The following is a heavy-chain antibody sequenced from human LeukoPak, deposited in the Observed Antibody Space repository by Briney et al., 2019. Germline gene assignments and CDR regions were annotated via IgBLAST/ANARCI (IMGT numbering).Heavy chain of an antibody. CDR2: IYYSGST. J-gene: IGHJ3*02. D-gene: IGHD3-10*01. CDR3: ARGGSDAFDI. V-gene: IGHV4-59*01. Sequence: SETLSLTCTVSGGSISSYYWSWIRQPPGKGLEWIGYIYYSGSTNYNPSLKSRVTISVDTSKNQFSLKLSSVTAADTAVYYCARGGSDAFDIWGQGTMVTVSS. CDR1: GGSISSYY.